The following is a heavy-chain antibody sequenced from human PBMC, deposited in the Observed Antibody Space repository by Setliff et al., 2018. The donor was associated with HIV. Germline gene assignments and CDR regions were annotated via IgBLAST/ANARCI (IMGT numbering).Heavy chain of an antibody. CDR1: GGSFSGYY. D-gene: IGHD4-17*01. CDR2: INHSGST. J-gene: IGHJ6*02. V-gene: IGHV4-34*01. CDR3: ARGGPTVAFGLDV. Sequence: SETLSLTCAVYGGSFSGYYWSWIRQPPGKGLEWIGEINHSGSTNYNPSLKGRVTMSLDTSNNQFSLNLNSVTAADTAVYYCARGGPTVAFGLDVWGQGTTVTV.